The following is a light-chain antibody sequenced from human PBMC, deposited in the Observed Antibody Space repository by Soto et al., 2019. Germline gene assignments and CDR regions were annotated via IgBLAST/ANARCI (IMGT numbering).Light chain of an antibody. CDR3: QQATISQLT. Sequence: DIQMTQSPFSVSASVGDRVTITCRASQGISGWLAWYQQKPGKAPKLLIYAASTVETGVPSRFSGGRSGTDFTLTINNLQPEDFATYYCQQATISQLTFGGGTKVEIK. CDR1: QGISGW. CDR2: AAS. J-gene: IGKJ4*01. V-gene: IGKV1-12*01.